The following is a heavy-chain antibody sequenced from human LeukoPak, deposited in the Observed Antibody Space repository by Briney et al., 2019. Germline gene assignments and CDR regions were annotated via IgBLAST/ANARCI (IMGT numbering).Heavy chain of an antibody. Sequence: GRSLRLSCAASGFTFSSYGMHWVRQAPGKGLEWVAVIWYDGSNKYYADSVKGRFTISGDNSKNTLYLQMNSLRAEDTAVYYCARDPSRPYSSSWLDYWGQGTLVTVSS. CDR2: IWYDGSNK. CDR3: ARDPSRPYSSSWLDY. D-gene: IGHD6-13*01. V-gene: IGHV3-33*01. J-gene: IGHJ4*02. CDR1: GFTFSSYG.